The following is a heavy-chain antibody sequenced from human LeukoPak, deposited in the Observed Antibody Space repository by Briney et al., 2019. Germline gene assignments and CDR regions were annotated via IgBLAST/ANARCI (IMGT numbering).Heavy chain of an antibody. Sequence: GRSLRLSCAASGFTFSSYAMHWVHQAPGQGLEWVSSITSGSSYIYYADSVKGRFTISRDNAKNSLYLQMNSLRAEDTAVYYCARDPSSGWYLKGWFDPWGQGTLVTVSS. CDR2: ITSGSSYI. V-gene: IGHV3-21*01. CDR1: GFTFSSYA. J-gene: IGHJ5*02. CDR3: ARDPSSGWYLKGWFDP. D-gene: IGHD6-19*01.